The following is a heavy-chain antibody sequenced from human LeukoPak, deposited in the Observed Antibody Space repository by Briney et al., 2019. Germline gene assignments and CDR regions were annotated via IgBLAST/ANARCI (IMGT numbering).Heavy chain of an antibody. CDR1: GYTFTSYY. D-gene: IGHD4-17*01. Sequence: ASVKVSCKASGYTFTSYYMHWVRQAPGKGLEWMGGFDPEDGETIYAQKFQGRVTMTEDTSTDTAYMELSSLRSEDTAVYYCATTGVSDYGDHEIHFDYWGQGTLITVSS. CDR2: FDPEDGET. J-gene: IGHJ4*02. V-gene: IGHV1-24*01. CDR3: ATTGVSDYGDHEIHFDY.